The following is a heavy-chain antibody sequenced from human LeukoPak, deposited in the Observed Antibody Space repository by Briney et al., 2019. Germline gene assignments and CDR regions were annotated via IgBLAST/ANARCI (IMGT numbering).Heavy chain of an antibody. D-gene: IGHD2-21*02. Sequence: ASVKVSCKASGYTFTSYYMHWVRQAPGQGLEWMGIINPSGGSTSYAQKFQGRVTMTRDTSTSTVYMELSSLRSEDTAVYYCARNAYCGGDCYTQSYFDYWGQGTLVTVSS. J-gene: IGHJ4*02. V-gene: IGHV1-46*01. CDR1: GYTFTSYY. CDR3: ARNAYCGGDCYTQSYFDY. CDR2: INPSGGST.